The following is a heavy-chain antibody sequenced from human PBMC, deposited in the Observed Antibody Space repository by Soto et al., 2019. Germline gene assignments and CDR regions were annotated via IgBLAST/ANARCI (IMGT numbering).Heavy chain of an antibody. Sequence: QVQLVQSGAEVKKPGASVKVSCKASGYTFTSYYMHWVRQAPGQGLEWMGIINPSGGSTSYAQKFQGRVTMTRDTSTSTVYMELSSLRSEDTAVYYCARGRGGSNGGGWDYFDYWGQGTLVTVSS. CDR2: INPSGGST. D-gene: IGHD1-26*01. V-gene: IGHV1-46*03. CDR3: ARGRGGSNGGGWDYFDY. J-gene: IGHJ4*02. CDR1: GYTFTSYY.